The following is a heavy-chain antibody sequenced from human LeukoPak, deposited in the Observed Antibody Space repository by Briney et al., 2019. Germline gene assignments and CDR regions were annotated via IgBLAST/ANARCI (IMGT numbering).Heavy chain of an antibody. CDR3: AKDGGYGSGSYYPDY. CDR1: GFTFSSYA. CDR2: ISGGAGGA. D-gene: IGHD3-10*01. J-gene: IGHJ4*02. Sequence: PGGSLRLSCAVSGFTFSSYAMNWVRQAPGRGLEWVSSISGGAGGAAYADSVRSWFTMSRDNSKNPLYLQMNSLRAEDTAVYYCAKDGGYGSGSYYPDYWGQGTLVTVSS. V-gene: IGHV3-23*01.